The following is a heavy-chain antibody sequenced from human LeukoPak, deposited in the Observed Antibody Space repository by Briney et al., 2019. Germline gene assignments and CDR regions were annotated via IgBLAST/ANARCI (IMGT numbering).Heavy chain of an antibody. D-gene: IGHD5-18*01. J-gene: IGHJ4*02. CDR2: IKQDGSEK. CDR3: ARDRWGYSYGGD. Sequence: GGSLRLSCAASGFAFSNYWMSWVRQAPGKGLEWVANIKQDGSEKYYVDSLRGRFTISRDNAQNSLYLQMNSLRAEDMAVYFCARDRWGYSYGGDWGQGTLVTVSS. CDR1: GFAFSNYW. V-gene: IGHV3-7*01.